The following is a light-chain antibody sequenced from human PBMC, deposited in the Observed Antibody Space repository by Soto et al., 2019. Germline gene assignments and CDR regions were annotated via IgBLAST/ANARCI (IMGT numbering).Light chain of an antibody. CDR1: SSDVGGYNY. J-gene: IGLJ3*02. CDR3: SSYTSSSTLRM. CDR2: EVS. V-gene: IGLV2-14*01. Sequence: QSALTQPASVSGSPGQSITISCTGTSSDVGGYNYVSWYQQHPGKAPKLMIYEVSNRPSGVSNRFCGSKSGNTASLTISGLQAEDEADYYCSSYTSSSTLRMFGGGTKLTVL.